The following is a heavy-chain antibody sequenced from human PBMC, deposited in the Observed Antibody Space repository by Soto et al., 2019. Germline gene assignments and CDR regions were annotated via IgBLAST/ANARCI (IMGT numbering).Heavy chain of an antibody. J-gene: IGHJ4*02. CDR2: INHSGST. D-gene: IGHD6-13*01. CDR1: GGSFSGYY. Sequence: SETLSLTCAVYGGSFSGYYWSWIRQPPGKGLEWIGEINHSGSTNYNPSLKSRVTISVDTSKNQFSLKLSSVTAADTAVYYCARLAAAGKVYWGQGTLVTVSS. CDR3: ARLAAAGKVY. V-gene: IGHV4-34*01.